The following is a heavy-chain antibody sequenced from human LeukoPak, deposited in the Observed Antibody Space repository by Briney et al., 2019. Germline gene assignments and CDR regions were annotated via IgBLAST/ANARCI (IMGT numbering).Heavy chain of an antibody. J-gene: IGHJ4*02. Sequence: SETLSLTCTVSGGSISSSSYYWGWIRQPPGKGLEWIGSIYYSGSTYYNPSLKSRVTISVDTSKNQFSLKLSSVIVADTAVYYCAKSSGYDCYFDYWGQGTLVTVSS. D-gene: IGHD3-22*01. CDR2: IYYSGST. CDR1: GGSISSSSYY. V-gene: IGHV4-39*01. CDR3: AKSSGYDCYFDY.